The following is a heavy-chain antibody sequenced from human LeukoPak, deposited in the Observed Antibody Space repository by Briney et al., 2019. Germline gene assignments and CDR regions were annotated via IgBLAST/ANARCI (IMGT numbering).Heavy chain of an antibody. CDR3: AREGPPKYYYDSSGYYPDFFDY. Sequence: GGSLRLPCAASGFTFSSYEMNWVRQAPGKGLEWVSYISSSGSTIYYADSVKGRFTISRDNAKNSLYLQMNSLRAEDTAVYYCAREGPPKYYYDSSGYYPDFFDYWGQGTLVTVSS. CDR1: GFTFSSYE. D-gene: IGHD3-22*01. J-gene: IGHJ4*02. CDR2: ISSSGSTI. V-gene: IGHV3-48*03.